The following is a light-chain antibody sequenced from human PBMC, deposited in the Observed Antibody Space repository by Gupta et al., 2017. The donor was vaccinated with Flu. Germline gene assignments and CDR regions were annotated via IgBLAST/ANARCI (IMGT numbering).Light chain of an antibody. J-gene: IGKJ2*01. CDR1: QSRLHDNGYKY. Sequence: VTPGEPASSSCVSSQSRLHDNGYKYLDWYQQKPGQAPQLLIYGGSNRASGVPGRFSGSGSGTDFTLKISSVEAEDVGVYYCKQSIKTMYTFGRGTRLEIK. CDR3: KQSIKTMYT. V-gene: IGKV2-28*01. CDR2: GGS.